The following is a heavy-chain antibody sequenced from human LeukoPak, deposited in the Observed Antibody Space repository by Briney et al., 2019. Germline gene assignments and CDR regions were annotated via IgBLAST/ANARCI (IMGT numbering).Heavy chain of an antibody. Sequence: PSETLSLTCTVSGGSISSYYWSWIRQPPGKGLEWIGYIYYSGSTNYNPSLKSRVTISVETSKNQFSLKLSSVTAADTAVYYCARDSGSYFDYWGQGTLVTVAS. D-gene: IGHD1-26*01. CDR2: IYYSGST. V-gene: IGHV4-59*01. J-gene: IGHJ4*02. CDR3: ARDSGSYFDY. CDR1: GGSISSYY.